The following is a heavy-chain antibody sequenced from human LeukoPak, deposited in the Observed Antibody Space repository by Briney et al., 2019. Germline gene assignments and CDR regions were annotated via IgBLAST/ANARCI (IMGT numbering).Heavy chain of an antibody. CDR1: GYTFTVNY. D-gene: IGHD3-10*01. J-gene: IGHJ4*02. CDR2: INPNNGGT. CDR3: ARDSFRGNYYFDY. V-gene: IGHV1-2*02. Sequence: ASVKVSCKASGYTFTVNYMHWVRQAPGQGPEWMGWINPNNGGTNYAQKFRDRVTMTSDTSISTAYMELSRLRSDDTAIYYCARDSFRGNYYFDYWGQGALVAVSS.